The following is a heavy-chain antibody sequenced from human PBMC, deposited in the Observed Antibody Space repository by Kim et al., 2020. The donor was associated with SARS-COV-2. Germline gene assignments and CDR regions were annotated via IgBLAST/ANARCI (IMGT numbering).Heavy chain of an antibody. CDR3: IRPGYSYDYGGDYYYYAMDV. D-gene: IGHD5-18*01. CDR2: IKSKTDGGTT. CDR1: GFTFSSAC. V-gene: IGHV3-15*01. J-gene: IGHJ6*02. Sequence: GGSLRLSCAASGFTFSSACMTWVRQAPGKGLEWVGHIKSKTDGGTTDYAAPVKGRFSISRDDSENTLYLQMNSLKTEDTGVYYCIRPGYSYDYGGDYYYYAMDVWGQGTTVTVSS.